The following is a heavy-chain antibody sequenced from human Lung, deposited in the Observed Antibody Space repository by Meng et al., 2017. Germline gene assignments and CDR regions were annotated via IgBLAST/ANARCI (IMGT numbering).Heavy chain of an antibody. J-gene: IGHJ4*02. D-gene: IGHD4-11*01. CDR3: ARGPTTMAHDFDY. CDR2: INHSGST. CDR1: GGSFSEYY. Sequence: QVQLQQLGAGLLKPSETLSLTCVVSGGSFSEYYWSWIRQPPGKGLEWIGEINHSGSTNYNPSLESRATISVDTSQNNLSLKLSSVTAADSAVYYCARGPTTMAHDFDYWGQGTLVTVSS. V-gene: IGHV4-34*01.